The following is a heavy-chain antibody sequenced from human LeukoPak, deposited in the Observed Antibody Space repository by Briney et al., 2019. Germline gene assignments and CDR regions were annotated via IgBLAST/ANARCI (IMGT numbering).Heavy chain of an antibody. CDR2: IRSKTYGGTV. Sequence: TGGSLRLSYTGSGFTHGKHGTSWVRQAPGKGLEWVGVIRSKTYGGTVVYAASVKGRFTISRDDSKSIAYVQMNSLTTEDTAVYYCTSVYCSGGSCYPNLPDYWGQGTLVTVSS. V-gene: IGHV3-49*04. CDR3: TSVYCSGGSCYPNLPDY. J-gene: IGHJ4*02. D-gene: IGHD2-15*01. CDR1: GFTHGKHG.